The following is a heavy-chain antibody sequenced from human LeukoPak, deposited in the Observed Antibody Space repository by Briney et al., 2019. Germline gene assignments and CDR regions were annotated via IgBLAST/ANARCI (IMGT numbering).Heavy chain of an antibody. CDR1: GGSISSGDYY. J-gene: IGHJ3*02. V-gene: IGHV4-30-4*01. CDR2: IYYSGST. D-gene: IGHD4/OR15-4a*01. CDR3: ARDLTAHDAFDI. Sequence: SETLSLTCTVPGGSISSGDYYWSWIRQPPGKGLEWIGYIYYSGSTYYNPSLKSRVTISVDTSKNQFSLKLSSVTAADTAVYYCARDLTAHDAFDIWGQGTMVTVSS.